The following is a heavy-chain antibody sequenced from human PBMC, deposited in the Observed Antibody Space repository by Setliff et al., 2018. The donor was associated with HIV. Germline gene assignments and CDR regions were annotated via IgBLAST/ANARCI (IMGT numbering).Heavy chain of an antibody. J-gene: IGHJ4*02. CDR3: ARRPYYFDY. CDR2: VSHSGTT. V-gene: IGHV4-34*01. Sequence: SETLSLTCTVYGGSFSGYYWGWIRQSPGKGLEWIGEVSHSGTTNYNPSLKSRVTMSVDKSKNQFSLKLSSVTAADTAVYYCARRPYYFDYWGQGTLVTVSS. CDR1: GGSFSGYY.